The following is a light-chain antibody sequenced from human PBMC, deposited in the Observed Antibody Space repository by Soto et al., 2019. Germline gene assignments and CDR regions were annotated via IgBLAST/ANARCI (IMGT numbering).Light chain of an antibody. J-gene: IGKJ1*01. CDR3: QQYHIWPPWT. CDR1: ESVSTN. CDR2: GAS. Sequence: EIEMTQSPATLSLAPGERVTLSCRASESVSTNLAWYQQKAGQAPRLLIYGASTRATGIPARFSGSGSGTEFTLTINSLQSEDFAVYYCQQYHIWPPWTSGQGTKVDIK. V-gene: IGKV3-15*01.